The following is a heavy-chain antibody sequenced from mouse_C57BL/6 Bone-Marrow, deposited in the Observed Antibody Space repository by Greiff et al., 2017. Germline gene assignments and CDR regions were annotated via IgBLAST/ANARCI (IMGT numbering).Heavy chain of an antibody. CDR2: ISSGSSTI. D-gene: IGHD1-1*01. Sequence: EVKLVESGGGLVKPGGSLKLSCAASGFTFSDYGMHWVRQAPEKGLGWVAYISSGSSTIYYADTVKGRFTISRDNAKNTLFLQMTSLRSEDTAMYYCARETTFITTVVAPFAYWGQGTLVTVSA. V-gene: IGHV5-17*01. J-gene: IGHJ3*01. CDR1: GFTFSDYG. CDR3: ARETTFITTVVAPFAY.